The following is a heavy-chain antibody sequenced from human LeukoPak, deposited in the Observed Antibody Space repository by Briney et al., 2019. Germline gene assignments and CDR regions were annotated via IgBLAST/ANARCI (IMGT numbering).Heavy chain of an antibody. J-gene: IGHJ4*02. Sequence: GGSLRLSCAASGFTFTSYTMDWVRQAPGKGLEWVSSISSSSSYIYYADSVKGRFTISRDNAKNSLYLQMASLRAEDTAVYYCARYYYGDYYFDFWGQGTLVTVSS. CDR2: ISSSSSYI. V-gene: IGHV3-21*01. D-gene: IGHD4-17*01. CDR3: ARYYYGDYYFDF. CDR1: GFTFTSYT.